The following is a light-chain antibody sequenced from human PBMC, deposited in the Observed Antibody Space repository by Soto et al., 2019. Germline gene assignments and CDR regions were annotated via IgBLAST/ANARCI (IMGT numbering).Light chain of an antibody. Sequence: QSVLTQPASVSGSPGQSFTISCTGTSSDVGGYNYVSWYQQHPGTATKLMIYDVSNRPSGVSNRFSGSKSGNTASLTISGLQAEDEADYYCSSYTSSSTPYVFGTGTKASVL. CDR2: DVS. CDR1: SSDVGGYNY. J-gene: IGLJ1*01. V-gene: IGLV2-14*01. CDR3: SSYTSSSTPYV.